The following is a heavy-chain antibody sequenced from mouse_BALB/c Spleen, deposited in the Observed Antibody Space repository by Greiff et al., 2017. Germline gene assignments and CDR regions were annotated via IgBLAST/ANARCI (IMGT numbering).Heavy chain of an antibody. CDR3: ARSYGSRYYYAMDY. CDR2: ISSGSSTI. V-gene: IGHV5-17*02. J-gene: IGHJ4*01. D-gene: IGHD1-1*01. CDR1: GFTFSSFG. Sequence: EVKLMESGGGLVQPGGSRKLSCAASGFTFSSFGMHWVRQAPEKGLEWVAYISSGSSTIYYADTVKGRFTISRDNPKDTLFLQMTSLRSEDTAMYYCARSYGSRYYYAMDYWGQGTSDTVSS.